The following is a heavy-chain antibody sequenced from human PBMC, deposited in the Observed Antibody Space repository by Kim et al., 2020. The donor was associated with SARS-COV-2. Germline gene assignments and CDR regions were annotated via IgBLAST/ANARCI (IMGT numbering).Heavy chain of an antibody. J-gene: IGHJ4*02. CDR1: NGSINSGVYY. Sequence: SETLSLTCTVSNGSINSGVYYWTWIRQHPGRGLEFIGYIYNSGSTYYNPSLKSRLSMSVDTSKNQFSLTLDSVTAADTAVYYCSYGDLYYFAHWGRGILVTVSS. CDR2: IYNSGST. CDR3: SYGDLYYFAH. D-gene: IGHD4-17*01. V-gene: IGHV4-31*03.